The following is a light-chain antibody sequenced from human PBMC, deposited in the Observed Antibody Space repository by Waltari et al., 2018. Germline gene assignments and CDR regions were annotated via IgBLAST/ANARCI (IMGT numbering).Light chain of an antibody. CDR2: AAP. Sequence: QMTQSPSSLSASVGDRVTIACRASQSISTYFNWYRHKPGKAPELLIFAAPSLQSGVPSRFSGSGSGTDFTLTISSLQAEDFATYYCQQSYTPPPTFGQGTRLDIK. CDR1: QSISTY. V-gene: IGKV1-39*01. CDR3: QQSYTPPPT. J-gene: IGKJ5*01.